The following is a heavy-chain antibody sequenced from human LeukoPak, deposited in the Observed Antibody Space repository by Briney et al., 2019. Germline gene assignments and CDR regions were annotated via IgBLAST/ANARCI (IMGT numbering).Heavy chain of an antibody. CDR2: ISYDGSNK. CDR3: ARGLGYCSGGSCPSPDY. CDR1: GFTFSSYA. J-gene: IGHJ4*02. Sequence: GGSLRLSCAASGFTFSSYAMHWVRQAPGKGLEWVAVISYDGSNKYYADSVKGRFTISRDNSKNTLYLQMNSLRAEDTAVYYCARGLGYCSGGSCPSPDYWGQGTLVTVSS. D-gene: IGHD2-15*01. V-gene: IGHV3-30*04.